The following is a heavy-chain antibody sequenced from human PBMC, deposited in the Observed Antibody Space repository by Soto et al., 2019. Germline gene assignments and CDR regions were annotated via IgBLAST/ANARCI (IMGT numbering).Heavy chain of an antibody. CDR1: GFTFSTYA. J-gene: IGHJ3*02. CDR2: ISSNGDST. V-gene: IGHV3-64*02. CDR3: ARGLWPWSSGWYGAFDI. D-gene: IGHD6-19*01. Sequence: GGSLRLSCAASGFTFSTYAIHWVRQAPGKSLEYVSSISSNGDSTYHADSVKGRFTISRDNSKNILYLQMGSLRAEDMAVYYYARGLWPWSSGWYGAFDIWGQGTMVTVSS.